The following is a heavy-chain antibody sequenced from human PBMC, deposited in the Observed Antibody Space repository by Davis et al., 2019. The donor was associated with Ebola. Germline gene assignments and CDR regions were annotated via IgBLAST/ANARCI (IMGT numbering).Heavy chain of an antibody. CDR3: ARHGYGVEAFHI. Sequence: SEPLSLTCAVYDGSFSGYYWSWIRQPPGKGLEWIGEINHSRRTTNYNPSLRLLVTISVDTSKNPLSLDLSAVTATDTAVFYCARHGYGVEAFHIWGPGTMVTVSS. V-gene: IGHV4-34*01. CDR2: INHSRRTT. CDR1: DGSFSGYY. D-gene: IGHD5-18*01. J-gene: IGHJ3*02.